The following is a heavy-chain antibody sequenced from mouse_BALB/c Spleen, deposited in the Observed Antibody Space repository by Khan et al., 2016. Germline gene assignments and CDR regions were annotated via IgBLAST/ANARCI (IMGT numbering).Heavy chain of an antibody. CDR2: ISTYYGDA. J-gene: IGHJ3*01. V-gene: IGHV1S137*01. CDR3: ARTQYRYDDGFAY. Sequence: QVQLQQSGAELVRPGVSVKISCKGSGYTFTDYAMHWVKQSHAKSLEWIGVISTYYGDASYNQKFKGKATMTVDKSSSTAYMELARLTSEDSAIYYGARTQYRYDDGFAYWGQGTLVTVSA. CDR1: GYTFTDYA. D-gene: IGHD2-14*01.